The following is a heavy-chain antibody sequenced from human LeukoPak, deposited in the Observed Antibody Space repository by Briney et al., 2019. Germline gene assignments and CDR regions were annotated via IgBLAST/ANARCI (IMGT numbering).Heavy chain of an antibody. CDR3: ATLDARSSWARIDY. J-gene: IGHJ4*02. V-gene: IGHV4-59*05. Sequence: PSETLSLTCTVSGASISNYYWSWIRQPPGKGLEWIGSIYYSGSTYYNPSLKSRVTISVDTSKNQFSLKLSSVTAADTAVYYCATLDARSSWARIDYWGQGTLVTVSS. CDR1: GASISNYY. CDR2: IYYSGST. D-gene: IGHD6-13*01.